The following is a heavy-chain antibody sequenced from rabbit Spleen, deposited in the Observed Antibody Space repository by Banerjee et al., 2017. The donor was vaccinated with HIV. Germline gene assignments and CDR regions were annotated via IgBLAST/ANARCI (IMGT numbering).Heavy chain of an antibody. CDR2: IDPVFGIT. CDR3: VRGDGYDEYGLFKL. Sequence: HLKESGGGLVQPGGSLKLSCTASGFTLSSYYMNWVRQAPGKGLEWIGYIDPVFGITYYANWVNGRFSISRENAQNTVFLQLNSLTAADTATYFCVRGDGYDEYGLFKLWGPGTLVTVS. V-gene: IGHV1S7*01. J-gene: IGHJ4*01. CDR1: GFTLSSYY. D-gene: IGHD2-1*01.